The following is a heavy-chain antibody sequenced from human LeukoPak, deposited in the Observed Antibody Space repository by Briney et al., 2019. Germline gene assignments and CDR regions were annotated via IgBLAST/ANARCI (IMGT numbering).Heavy chain of an antibody. V-gene: IGHV3-53*01. Sequence: GGSLRLSCAASGFTVSTNYMSWVRQAPGKGLEWVSVIYSGGSTYYADSVKGRFTISRDNSKNTLYLQMNSLRAEDTAVYYCLSYCSSTSCYESNWFDPWGQGTLVTVSS. D-gene: IGHD2-2*01. CDR2: IYSGGST. CDR1: GFTVSTNY. J-gene: IGHJ5*02. CDR3: LSYCSSTSCYESNWFDP.